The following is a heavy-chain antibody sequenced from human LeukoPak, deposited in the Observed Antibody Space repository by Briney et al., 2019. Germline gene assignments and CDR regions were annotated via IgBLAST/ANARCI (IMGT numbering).Heavy chain of an antibody. Sequence: SETLSLTCAVYGGSFSGYYWSWIRQPPGKGLEWIGYIYYSGSTNYNPSLKSRVTISVDTSKNQFSLKLSSVTAADTAVYYCAREASSSWLIDYWGQGTLVTVSS. J-gene: IGHJ4*02. CDR3: AREASSSWLIDY. V-gene: IGHV4-59*01. CDR2: IYYSGST. CDR1: GGSFSGYY. D-gene: IGHD6-13*01.